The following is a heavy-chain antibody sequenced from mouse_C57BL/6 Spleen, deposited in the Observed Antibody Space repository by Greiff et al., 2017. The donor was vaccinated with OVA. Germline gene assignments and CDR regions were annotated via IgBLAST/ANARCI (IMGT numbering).Heavy chain of an antibody. CDR3: ARQENGYYLFAY. J-gene: IGHJ3*01. CDR2: IYPGDGDT. V-gene: IGHV1-82*01. Sequence: VQLQQSGPELVKPGASVKISCKASGYAFSSSWMNWVKQRPGKGLEWIGRIYPGDGDTNYNGKFKGKATLTADKSSSTAYMQLSSLTSEDSAVYFCARQENGYYLFAYWGQGTLVTVSA. CDR1: GYAFSSSW. D-gene: IGHD2-3*01.